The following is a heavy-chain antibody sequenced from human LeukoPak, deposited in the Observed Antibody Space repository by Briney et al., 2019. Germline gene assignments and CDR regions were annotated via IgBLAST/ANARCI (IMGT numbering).Heavy chain of an antibody. CDR1: GGSITGYY. CDR3: AREEFLHEIDSSGYFVY. Sequence: PSETLSLTCSVSGGSITGYYWNWIRQPAGQGLEWLGRVYSSGVGNYNPSLTSRVTMSVDTSKNQFSLKLTSLTAADTAVYYCAREEFLHEIDSSGYFVYWGQGTLVTVSS. CDR2: VYSSGVG. J-gene: IGHJ4*02. V-gene: IGHV4-4*07. D-gene: IGHD3-22*01.